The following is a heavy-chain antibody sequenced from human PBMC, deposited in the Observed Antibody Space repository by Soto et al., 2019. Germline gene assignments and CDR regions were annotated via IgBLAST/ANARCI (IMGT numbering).Heavy chain of an antibody. CDR3: ARGDGWSSTSCRYYYYYMDV. J-gene: IGHJ6*03. Sequence: SETLSLTCTVSGASISSYYWSWIRQPPGKGLEWIGYIYYSGSTNYNPSLKSRVTISVDTSKNQFSLKLSSVTATDTAVSYCARGDGWSSTSCRYYYYYMDVWGKGTTVIFSS. CDR2: IYYSGST. CDR1: GASISSYY. D-gene: IGHD2-2*01. V-gene: IGHV4-59*08.